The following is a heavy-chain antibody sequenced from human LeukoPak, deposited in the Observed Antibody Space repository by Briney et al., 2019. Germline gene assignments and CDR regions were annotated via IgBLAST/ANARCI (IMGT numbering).Heavy chain of an antibody. V-gene: IGHV4-34*01. J-gene: IGHJ6*03. CDR3: ARGPSSDGSGSYYNFYYYYYMDV. CDR2: INHSGST. CDR1: GGSFSGYY. Sequence: SETLSLTCAVYGGSFSGYYWSWIRQPPGKGLEWIGEINHSGSTNYNPSLKSRVIISVDTSKNQFSLKLSSVTAADTAVYYCARGPSSDGSGSYYNFYYYYYMDVWGKGTTVTVSS. D-gene: IGHD3-10*01.